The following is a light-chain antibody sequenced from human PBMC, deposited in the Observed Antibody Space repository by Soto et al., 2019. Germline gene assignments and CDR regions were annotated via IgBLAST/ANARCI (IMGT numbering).Light chain of an antibody. V-gene: IGKV1-5*03. CDR1: QTVNSW. J-gene: IGKJ2*01. CDR2: AAS. Sequence: DIQLTQSPSTLSASVGDRVTITCRASQTVNSWLAWYQQKPGKAPKLLIYAASNLESGVSSRFSGSGSETEFTLTITSLQPDDFASYYCQQYTHYTPTFGQGTKLEIK. CDR3: QQYTHYTPT.